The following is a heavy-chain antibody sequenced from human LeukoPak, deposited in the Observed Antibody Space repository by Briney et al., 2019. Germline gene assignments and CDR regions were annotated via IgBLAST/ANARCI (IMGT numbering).Heavy chain of an antibody. D-gene: IGHD3-9*01. CDR2: ISYDGSNK. Sequence: GGSLRLSCAASGFTFSSYGMHWVRQAPGKGLEWVAVISYDGSNKYYADSVKGRFTISRDNSKNTLYLQMNSLRAEDTAVYYCATDILTGYYITGIDYWGQGTLVTVSS. CDR3: ATDILTGYYITGIDY. J-gene: IGHJ4*02. V-gene: IGHV3-30*03. CDR1: GFTFSSYG.